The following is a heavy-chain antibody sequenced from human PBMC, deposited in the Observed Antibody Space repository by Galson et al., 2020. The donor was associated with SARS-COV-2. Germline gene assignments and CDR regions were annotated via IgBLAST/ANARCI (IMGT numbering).Heavy chain of an antibody. D-gene: IGHD5-18*01. CDR2: ISSSSSYI. J-gene: IGHJ6*03. Sequence: GGSLRLSCAASGFTFSSYSMNWVRQAPGKGLEWVSSISSSSSYIYYADSVKGRFTISRDNAKNSLYLQMNSLRAEDTAVYYCARAWGYSYRLEDYMDVWGKGTTVTVSS. CDR3: ARAWGYSYRLEDYMDV. V-gene: IGHV3-21*01. CDR1: GFTFSSYS.